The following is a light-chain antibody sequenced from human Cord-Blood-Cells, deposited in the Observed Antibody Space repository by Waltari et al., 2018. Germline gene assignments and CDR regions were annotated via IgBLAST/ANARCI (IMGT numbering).Light chain of an antibody. J-gene: IGKJ3*01. V-gene: IGKV3-15*01. Sequence: EIVMTQSPATLSVSPVERATLSCRASQSVSSNLAWYQQKPGQAPRLLIYGASTRATGIPARFSGSGSGTEFTLTISSLQSEDFAVYYCQQYNNWPPLFTFGPGTKVDIK. CDR1: QSVSSN. CDR2: GAS. CDR3: QQYNNWPPLFT.